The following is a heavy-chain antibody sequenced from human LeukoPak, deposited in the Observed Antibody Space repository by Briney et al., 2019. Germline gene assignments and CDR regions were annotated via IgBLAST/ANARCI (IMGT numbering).Heavy chain of an antibody. CDR1: GYTFTSYG. V-gene: IGHV1-18*01. CDR3: ARTYCSSTSCYWNWFDP. CDR2: ISAYNGNT. J-gene: IGHJ5*02. D-gene: IGHD2-2*01. Sequence: ASVKVSCKASGYTFTSYGISWVRQAPGQGLEWMGWISAYNGNTNYAQKLQGRVTMTTDTSTSTAYMELRRLRSDDTAVYYCARTYCSSTSCYWNWFDPWGQGTLVTVSS.